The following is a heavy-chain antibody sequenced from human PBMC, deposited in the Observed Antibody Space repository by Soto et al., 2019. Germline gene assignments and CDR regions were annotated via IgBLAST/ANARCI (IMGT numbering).Heavy chain of an antibody. Sequence: GGSLRLSCAASGFTFRNYAMTRVRQTPGTGPEWVSAISGSAVNIYYADSVEGRFTISRDNSKNMVYLQMKSLRAEDTAVYYCAKDSHHYYYDGSGFDIWGQGTMVTVSS. J-gene: IGHJ3*02. CDR2: ISGSAVNI. CDR1: GFTFRNYA. V-gene: IGHV3-23*01. D-gene: IGHD3-22*01. CDR3: AKDSHHYYYDGSGFDI.